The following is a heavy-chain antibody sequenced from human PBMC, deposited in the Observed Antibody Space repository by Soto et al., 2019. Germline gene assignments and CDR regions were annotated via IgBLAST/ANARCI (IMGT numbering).Heavy chain of an antibody. CDR3: ARAADNLLWFGECRPYYYYMDV. V-gene: IGHV1-18*01. CDR2: ISAYNGNT. CDR1: GYTFTSYG. J-gene: IGHJ6*03. Sequence: ASVKVSCKASGYTFTSYGISWVRQAPGQGLEWMGWISAYNGNTNYAQKLQGRVTMTTDTSTSTAYMELRSLRSDDTAVYYCARAADNLLWFGECRPYYYYMDVWGKGTTVTVSS. D-gene: IGHD3-10*01.